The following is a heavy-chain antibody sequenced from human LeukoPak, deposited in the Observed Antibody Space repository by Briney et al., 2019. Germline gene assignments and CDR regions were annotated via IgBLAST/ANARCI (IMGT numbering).Heavy chain of an antibody. CDR3: ATSDYGDYEYYFDY. J-gene: IGHJ4*02. V-gene: IGHV3-21*01. CDR2: ISSGSSFI. Sequence: PGGSLRLSCAASGFTFSSYGLHWVRQAPGKGLEWVSSISSGSSFIYYADSVKGRFTISRDNSKNTLYLQMNSLRAEDTAVYYCATSDYGDYEYYFDYWGQGTLVTVSS. CDR1: GFTFSSYG. D-gene: IGHD4-17*01.